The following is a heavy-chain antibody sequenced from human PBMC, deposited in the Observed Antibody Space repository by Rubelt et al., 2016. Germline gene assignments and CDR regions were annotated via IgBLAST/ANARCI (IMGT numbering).Heavy chain of an antibody. CDR1: GFTVSSNY. V-gene: IGHV3-53*01. J-gene: IGHJ4*02. CDR3: ARDGPLRGQLGY. CDR2: IYSGGST. Sequence: EVQLVESGGGLIQPGGSLRLSCAASGFTVSSNYMSWVRQAPGKGLEWVSVIYSGGSTYYAESVKGRFTISRDNSKNTRDLQRNSLRANDTAVYYGARDGPLRGQLGYWGQGTLVTVSS. D-gene: IGHD1-1*01.